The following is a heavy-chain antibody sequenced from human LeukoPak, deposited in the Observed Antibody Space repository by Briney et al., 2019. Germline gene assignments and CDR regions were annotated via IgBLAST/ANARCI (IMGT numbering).Heavy chain of an antibody. CDR1: GFTFSSYG. V-gene: IGHV3-30*02. CDR3: AKDFHEGRAAAGDFDY. D-gene: IGHD6-13*01. J-gene: IGHJ4*02. Sequence: GGSLRLSCAASGFTFSSYGMHWVRQAPGKGLEWVSFIRYDGSNKYYADSVKGRFTISRDNSKNTLYLQMNSLRAEDTAVYYCAKDFHEGRAAAGDFDYWGQGTLVTVSS. CDR2: IRYDGSNK.